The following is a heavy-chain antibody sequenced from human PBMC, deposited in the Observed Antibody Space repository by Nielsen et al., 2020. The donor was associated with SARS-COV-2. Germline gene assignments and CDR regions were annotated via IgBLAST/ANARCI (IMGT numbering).Heavy chain of an antibody. CDR2: IYYSGST. CDR3: ARRIASGITSFGVVPLDAFDI. Sequence: PGKGLEWIGSIYYSGSTYYNPSLKSRVTISVDKSKNQFSLKLSSVTAADTAVYYCARRIASGITSFGVVPLDAFDIRGQGTMVTVSS. J-gene: IGHJ3*02. D-gene: IGHD3-3*01. V-gene: IGHV4-39*01.